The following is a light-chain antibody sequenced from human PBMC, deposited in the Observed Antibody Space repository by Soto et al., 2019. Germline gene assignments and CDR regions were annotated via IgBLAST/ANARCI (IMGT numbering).Light chain of an antibody. J-gene: IGLJ1*01. V-gene: IGLV2-23*01. CDR3: CSYAGSSTYV. Sequence: QSALTQPASVSGSPGQSITISRTGTSSDFGSYNLVSWYQQHPGKAPKLMIYEDSKRPSGVSNRFSGSKSGNTASLTISGLQAEDDADYYCCSYAGSSTYVFGTGTRSPS. CDR2: EDS. CDR1: SSDFGSYNL.